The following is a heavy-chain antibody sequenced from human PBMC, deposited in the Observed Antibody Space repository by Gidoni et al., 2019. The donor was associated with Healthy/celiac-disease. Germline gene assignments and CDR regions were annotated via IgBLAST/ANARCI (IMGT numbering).Heavy chain of an antibody. V-gene: IGHV4-34*01. CDR2: INHSGST. CDR1: GGSFSGYY. D-gene: IGHD3-22*01. CDR3: ARGVKGSYDSSGYGVDY. Sequence: QVQLQQWGAGLLKPSETLSLTCAVYGGSFSGYYWSWLRQPPGKGLEWIGEINHSGSTNYNPSLKSRVTISVDTSKNQFSLKLSSVTAADTAVYYCARGVKGSYDSSGYGVDYWGQGTLVTVSS. J-gene: IGHJ4*02.